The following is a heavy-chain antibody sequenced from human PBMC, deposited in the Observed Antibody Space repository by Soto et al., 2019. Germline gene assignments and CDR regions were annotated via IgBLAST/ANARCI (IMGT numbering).Heavy chain of an antibody. CDR3: VKARAAGGFDY. CDR2: ISGSGGNT. V-gene: IGHV3-23*01. Sequence: EVHLLDSGGGLVQPGGSLRLSCAASGFTFTNYAMSWVRQAPGKGLEWVSSISGSGGNTYYADSVRGRLTISRDNTKNTLYLQMNSLRAEDTAIYYCVKARAAGGFDYWGQGTLVTVSS. CDR1: GFTFTNYA. D-gene: IGHD3-10*01. J-gene: IGHJ4*02.